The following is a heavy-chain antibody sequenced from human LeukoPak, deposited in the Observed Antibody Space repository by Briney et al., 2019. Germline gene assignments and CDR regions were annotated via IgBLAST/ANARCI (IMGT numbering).Heavy chain of an antibody. CDR3: ARLMGRGGTAYFDY. D-gene: IGHD3-10*01. CDR1: GGSFSGYY. Sequence: SETLSLTCAVYGGSFSGYYWSWIRQPPGKGLEWIGEINHSGSTNYNPSLKSRVTISVDTSKNQFSLKLSSVTAADTAVYYCARLMGRGGTAYFDYWGQGTLVAVSS. CDR2: INHSGST. V-gene: IGHV4-34*01. J-gene: IGHJ4*02.